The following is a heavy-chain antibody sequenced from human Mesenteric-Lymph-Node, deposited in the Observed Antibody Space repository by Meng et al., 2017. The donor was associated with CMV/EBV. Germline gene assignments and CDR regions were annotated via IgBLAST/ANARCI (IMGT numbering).Heavy chain of an antibody. CDR1: GFTFSNFW. CDR3: AKALLSSGLYGYDS. CDR2: IKQDGSEK. Sequence: GESLKISCEASGFTFSNFWMSWVRQAPGKGLEWVANIKQDGSEKYYVDSVRGRFSISRHYAKNLLFLQMNSLRVEDTALYFCAKALLSSGLYGYDSWGQGTLVTVSS. J-gene: IGHJ4*02. V-gene: IGHV3-7*03. D-gene: IGHD6-19*01.